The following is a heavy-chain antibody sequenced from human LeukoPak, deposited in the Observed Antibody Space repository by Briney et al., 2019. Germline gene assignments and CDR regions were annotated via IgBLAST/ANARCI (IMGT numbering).Heavy chain of an antibody. Sequence: GGSLRLSCAASGFTFSNYWMHWVRQAPGKGLVWVSRISSDGSSTTYADSVKGRFTISRDNAKNTLYLQMNSLRAEDTAVYYCARPSTGFDYWGQGTLVTVSS. CDR3: ARPSTGFDY. CDR1: GFTFSNYW. CDR2: ISSDGSST. J-gene: IGHJ4*02. V-gene: IGHV3-74*01. D-gene: IGHD2-2*01.